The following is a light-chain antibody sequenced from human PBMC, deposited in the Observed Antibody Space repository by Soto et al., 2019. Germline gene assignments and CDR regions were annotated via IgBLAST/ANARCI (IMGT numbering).Light chain of an antibody. CDR1: QGISSY. J-gene: IGKJ1*01. CDR3: QQYETFSGT. V-gene: IGKV1-8*01. CDR2: AAS. Sequence: AIRMTQSPSSLCASTLDRATMXRRASQGISSYLAWYQQKPGKAPKLLIYAASTLQSGVPSRFSGSGSGTDFTLTISCLQSEDFATYYCQQYETFSGTFGPGTKVDNK.